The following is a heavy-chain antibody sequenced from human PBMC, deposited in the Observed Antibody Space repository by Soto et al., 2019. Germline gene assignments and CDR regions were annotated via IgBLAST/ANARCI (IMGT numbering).Heavy chain of an antibody. V-gene: IGHV3-23*01. D-gene: IGHD3-10*01. CDR3: AKERYGSGPMAQTPWFDP. CDR2: ISGSGGST. CDR1: GFTFSSYA. J-gene: IGHJ5*02. Sequence: GGSLRLSCAASGFTFSSYAMSWVRQAPGKGLEWVSAISGSGGSTYYADSVKGRFTISRDNSKNTLYLQMNSLRAEDTAVYYCAKERYGSGPMAQTPWFDPWGQGTLVTVSS.